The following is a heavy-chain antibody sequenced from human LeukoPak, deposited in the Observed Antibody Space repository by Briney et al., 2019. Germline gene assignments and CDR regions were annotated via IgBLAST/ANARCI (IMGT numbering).Heavy chain of an antibody. CDR2: IYYSGNT. J-gene: IGHJ4*02. D-gene: IGHD3-9*01. V-gene: IGHV4-39*01. Sequence: PSETLSLTCIVSGGSISTSAYYWGWIRQPPGEGLQWIGSIYYSGNTYYNSSLKSRVTISVDTSTSQFSLKLSSVTAADTAVYYCARTYYDILTGYYTPYYFDYWGQGTLVTVSS. CDR1: GGSISTSAYY. CDR3: ARTYYDILTGYYTPYYFDY.